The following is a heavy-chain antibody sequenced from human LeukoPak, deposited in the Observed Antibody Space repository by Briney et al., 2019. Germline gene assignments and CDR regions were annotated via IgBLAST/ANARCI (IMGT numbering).Heavy chain of an antibody. J-gene: IGHJ4*02. CDR3: ARHGSLSGSSFDY. CDR1: GYSFTSFW. CDR2: ISPGDSDA. V-gene: IGHV5-51*01. Sequence: GESLKISCKGSGYSFTSFWIGWVRQMPGKGLEWMGIISPGDSDARYSPSFQGQVTISADKSISTAYLQWSSLKASDTAIYYCARHGSLSGSSFDYWGQGTLVIVSS. D-gene: IGHD1-26*01.